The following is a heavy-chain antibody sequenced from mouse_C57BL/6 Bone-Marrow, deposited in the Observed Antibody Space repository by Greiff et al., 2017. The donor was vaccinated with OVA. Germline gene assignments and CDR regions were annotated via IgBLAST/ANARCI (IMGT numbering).Heavy chain of an antibody. CDR1: GYSFTGDW. V-gene: IGHV1-9*01. CDR2: ILTGSGST. CDR3: ARGGLRVPPDY. Sequence: QVQLQQSGAELMKPGASVKLSCKATGYSFTGDWIEWVKQRPGHGLEWIGEILTGSGSTNYNEKFKCKATFTADTSSNTAYMQLSSLTTEDSAIYYCARGGLRVPPDYWGQCTTLTVAS. D-gene: IGHD2-4*01. J-gene: IGHJ2*01.